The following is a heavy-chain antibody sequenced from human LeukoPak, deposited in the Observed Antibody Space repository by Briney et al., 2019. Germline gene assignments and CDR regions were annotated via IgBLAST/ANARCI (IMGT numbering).Heavy chain of an antibody. CDR2: LYTSGTT. V-gene: IGHV3-53*01. D-gene: IGHD2-2*01. CDR3: AKDQGSSTSVDAFDI. CDR1: GFTVSSTY. Sequence: GGSLRLSCAASGFTVSSTYMSWVRQAPGKGLEWVSILYTSGTTYYADSVKGRFTISRDNSKNTLYLQMNSLRAEDTAVYYCAKDQGSSTSVDAFDIWGQGTMVTVSS. J-gene: IGHJ3*02.